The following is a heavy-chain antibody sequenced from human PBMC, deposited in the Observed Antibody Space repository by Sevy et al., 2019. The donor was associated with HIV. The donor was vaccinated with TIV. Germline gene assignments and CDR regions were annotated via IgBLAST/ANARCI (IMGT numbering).Heavy chain of an antibody. V-gene: IGHV3-48*01. CDR2: ISGSSSTI. CDR3: ARDPIAVAGTLNYFDY. D-gene: IGHD6-19*01. Sequence: GGSLRLSCAASGFTFSSYSMKWVRQPPGKGLEWVSYISGSSSTIYYADSVKGRFTISRDNAKNSLYLQMNSLRADDTAVYYCARDPIAVAGTLNYFDYWGQGTLVTVSS. J-gene: IGHJ4*02. CDR1: GFTFSSYS.